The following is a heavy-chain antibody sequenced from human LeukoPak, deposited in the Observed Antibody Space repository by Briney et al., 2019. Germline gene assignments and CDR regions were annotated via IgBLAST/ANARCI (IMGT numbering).Heavy chain of an antibody. J-gene: IGHJ5*02. CDR2: INPNSGGT. Sequence: VASVKVSCKASGYTFTGYYMHWVRQAPGQGLEWMGWINPNSGGTNYAQKFQGRVTMTRDTSISTAYMELSRLRSDDTAVYYCARDRRIAVAGRVWFDPWGQGTLVTVSS. V-gene: IGHV1-2*02. CDR3: ARDRRIAVAGRVWFDP. D-gene: IGHD6-19*01. CDR1: GYTFTGYY.